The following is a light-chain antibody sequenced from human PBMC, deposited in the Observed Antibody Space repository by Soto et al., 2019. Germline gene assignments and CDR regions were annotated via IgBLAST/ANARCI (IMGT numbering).Light chain of an antibody. J-gene: IGKJ4*01. CDR1: QSVLHNSYIKNY. V-gene: IGKV4-1*01. CDR3: QQSYSSPLT. CDR2: WAS. Sequence: DIVMTQSPDSLAVSLGERATINCKSSQSVLHNSYIKNYLAWYHQKPGHPPKVLIYWASTRESGVPDRFSGSGSGTDFTLTISDLQAEDVAVFYCQQSYSSPLTLGGGTKVEIK.